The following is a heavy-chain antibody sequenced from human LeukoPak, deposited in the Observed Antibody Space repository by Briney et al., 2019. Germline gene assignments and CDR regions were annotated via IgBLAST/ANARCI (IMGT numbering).Heavy chain of an antibody. D-gene: IGHD3-10*01. CDR1: GGTFSSYA. V-gene: IGHV1-69*04. Sequence: SVKVPCKASGGTFSSYAISWVRQAPGQGLEWMGRIIPILGIANYAQKFQGRVTITADKSTSTAYMELSSLGSEDTAVYYCAREKHYYGSGSSSDAFDIWGQGTMVTVSS. CDR3: AREKHYYGSGSSSDAFDI. CDR2: IIPILGIA. J-gene: IGHJ3*02.